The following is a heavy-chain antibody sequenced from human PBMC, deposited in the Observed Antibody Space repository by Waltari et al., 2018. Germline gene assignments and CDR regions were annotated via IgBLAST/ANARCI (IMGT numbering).Heavy chain of an antibody. CDR1: GYSISSGYS. Sequence: VQLQESAPGLVTPSETLSPTCAVSGYSISSGYSCGWIRQPPGKGLEWIGRIYHSGSTYYNPSLKSRVTIAVDTSKNQFSLKLSSVTAADTAVYYCARETGPPYWYFDLWGRGTLVTVSS. CDR3: ARETGPPYWYFDL. V-gene: IGHV4-38-2*02. D-gene: IGHD1-1*01. J-gene: IGHJ2*01. CDR2: IYHSGST.